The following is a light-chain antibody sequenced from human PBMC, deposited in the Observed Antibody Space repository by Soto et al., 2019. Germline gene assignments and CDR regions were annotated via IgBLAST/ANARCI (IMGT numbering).Light chain of an antibody. V-gene: IGKV3-15*01. J-gene: IGKJ1*01. Sequence: EIVMTQSPATLSESPGERATLSCRASQSVSSNLAWYQQKPDQAPRLLIYGASTRATGIPARFSGSGSGTEFTLTISSLQSEDFAVYYCQQYNNWRTWTFGQGTKVEIK. CDR2: GAS. CDR1: QSVSSN. CDR3: QQYNNWRTWT.